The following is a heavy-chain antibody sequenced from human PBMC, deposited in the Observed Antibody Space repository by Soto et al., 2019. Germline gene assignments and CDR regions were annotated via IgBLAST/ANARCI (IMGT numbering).Heavy chain of an antibody. D-gene: IGHD5-18*01. CDR2: IYYSGST. CDR3: ARHEKDTAMAFDY. V-gene: IGHV4-59*08. Sequence: SETLSLTCTVSGGSISSYYWSWIRQPPGKGLEWIGYIYYSGSTNYNPSLKSRVTISVDTSKNQFSLKLSSVTAADTAVYYCARHEKDTAMAFDYWGQGTLVTVSS. CDR1: GGSISSYY. J-gene: IGHJ4*02.